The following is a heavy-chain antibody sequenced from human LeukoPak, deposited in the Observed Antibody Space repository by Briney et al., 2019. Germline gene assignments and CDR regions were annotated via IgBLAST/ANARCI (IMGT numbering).Heavy chain of an antibody. D-gene: IGHD6-19*01. CDR2: IYHSGST. CDR3: ARFVVGQWLINY. Sequence: SETLSLTCAVTGASISNSNWWTWVRQPPGKGLEWIGEIYHSGSTNYKTSLKSRVTVAVDTSKNQFSLKLSSVTAADTAVYYCARFVVGQWLINYWGQGALVTVSS. J-gene: IGHJ4*02. CDR1: GASISNSNW. V-gene: IGHV4-4*02.